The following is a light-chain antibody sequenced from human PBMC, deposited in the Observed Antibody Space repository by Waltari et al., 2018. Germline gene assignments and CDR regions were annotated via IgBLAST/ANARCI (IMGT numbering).Light chain of an antibody. J-gene: IGKJ1*01. CDR3: QNHERIPAT. CDR1: QSVRRY. CDR2: AAS. V-gene: IGKV3-20*01. Sequence: EVVLTQSPGTLSLSPGERATLSCRASQSVRRYLAWYQQRPGQAPRLLIYAASTRATGVPDRFSGSGFGTYFSLTISRLEPEDFAVYYCQNHERIPATFGQGTKVEIK.